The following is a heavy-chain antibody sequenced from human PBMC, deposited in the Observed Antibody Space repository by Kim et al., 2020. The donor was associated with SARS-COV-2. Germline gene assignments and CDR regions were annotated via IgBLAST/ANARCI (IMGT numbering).Heavy chain of an antibody. CDR2: ISSSSSYT. D-gene: IGHD3-16*02. CDR1: GFTFSDYY. Sequence: GVSLRLSCAASGFTFSDYYMSWIRQAPGKGLECVSYISSSSSYTNYADSVKGRFTISRDNAKNLLYLQMNSLRAEDTAVYYCARVGYDYVWGSYRDYYYYYGMDVWGQGTTVTVSS. V-gene: IGHV3-11*05. CDR3: ARVGYDYVWGSYRDYYYYYGMDV. J-gene: IGHJ6*02.